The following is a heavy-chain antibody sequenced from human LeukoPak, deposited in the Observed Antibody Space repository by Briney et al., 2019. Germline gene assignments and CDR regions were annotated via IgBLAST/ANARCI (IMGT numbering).Heavy chain of an antibody. D-gene: IGHD3-22*01. J-gene: IGHJ4*02. CDR2: INHSGST. CDR3: VGEDSGGWRFDY. V-gene: IGHV4-34*01. CDR1: GGSFSDYY. Sequence: SETLSLTCAVYGGSFSDYYWSWIRQPPGKGLEWIGEINHSGSTNYNPSLKSRVTISVDTSKNQFSLKLSSVTAADTAVYYCVGEDSGGWRFDYWGQGTLVIVSS.